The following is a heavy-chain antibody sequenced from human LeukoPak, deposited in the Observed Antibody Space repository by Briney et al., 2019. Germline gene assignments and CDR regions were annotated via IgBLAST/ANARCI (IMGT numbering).Heavy chain of an antibody. J-gene: IGHJ4*02. Sequence: PGRSLRLSCAASGFTFSSYAMHWVRQAPGKGLEWVAVISYDGSNKYYADSVKGRFTISRVNSKNTLYLQMNSLRAEDTAVYYCARDDITTGGSNWGQGTLVTVSS. V-gene: IGHV3-30-3*01. D-gene: IGHD1-1*01. CDR2: ISYDGSNK. CDR3: ARDDITTGGSN. CDR1: GFTFSSYA.